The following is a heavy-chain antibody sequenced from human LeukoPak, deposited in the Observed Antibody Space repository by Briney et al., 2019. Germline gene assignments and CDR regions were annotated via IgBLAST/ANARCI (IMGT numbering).Heavy chain of an antibody. D-gene: IGHD6-13*01. CDR1: GFTFSDYY. J-gene: IGHJ4*02. CDR3: ARDNREQQLVPPTFDY. CDR2: ISYDGSNK. V-gene: IGHV3-30-3*01. Sequence: GGSLRLSCAASGFTFSDYYMSWIRQAPGEGLEWVAVISYDGSNKYYADSVKGRFTISRDNSKNTLYLQMNSLRAEDTAVYYCARDNREQQLVPPTFDYWGQGTLVTVSS.